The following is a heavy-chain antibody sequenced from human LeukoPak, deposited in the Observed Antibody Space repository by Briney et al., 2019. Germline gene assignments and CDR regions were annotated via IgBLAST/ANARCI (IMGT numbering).Heavy chain of an antibody. CDR1: GGSISSSSYY. J-gene: IGHJ4*02. D-gene: IGHD3-16*01. V-gene: IGHV4-39*07. Sequence: SETLSLTCTVSGGSISSSSYYWGWIRQPPGKGLKWIGSIYYSGSTYYNPSLKSRVTISVDTSKNQFSLKLSSVTAADTAVYYCARGGWGPLDYWGQGTLVTVSS. CDR2: IYYSGST. CDR3: ARGGWGPLDY.